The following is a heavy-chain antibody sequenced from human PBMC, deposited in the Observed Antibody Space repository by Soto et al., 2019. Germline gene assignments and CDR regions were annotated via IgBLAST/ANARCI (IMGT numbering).Heavy chain of an antibody. CDR2: ISGSGGST. CDR3: AKDYCSSTSCYTYYYGMDV. CDR1: GFTFSSYA. Sequence: GGSLRLSCAASGFTFSSYAMSWVRQAPGKRLEWVSAISGSGGSTYYADSVKGRFTISRDNSKNTLYLQMNSLRAEDTAVYYCAKDYCSSTSCYTYYYGMDVWGQGTTVTVSS. V-gene: IGHV3-23*01. D-gene: IGHD2-2*02. J-gene: IGHJ6*02.